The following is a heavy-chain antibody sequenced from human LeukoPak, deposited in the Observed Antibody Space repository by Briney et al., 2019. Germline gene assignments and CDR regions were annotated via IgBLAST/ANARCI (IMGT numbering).Heavy chain of an antibody. V-gene: IGHV3-23*01. CDR1: GFTFSSYA. Sequence: PGGSLRLSCAASGFTFSSYAMSWVRQAPGKGLEWVSAISGSGGSTYYADSVKGRFTISRDNSKNTLYLQMNSLRAEDTAVYYCAKPSRVHCSSTSRGAFDIWGQGTMVTVSS. CDR2: ISGSGGST. J-gene: IGHJ3*02. CDR3: AKPSRVHCSSTSRGAFDI. D-gene: IGHD2-2*01.